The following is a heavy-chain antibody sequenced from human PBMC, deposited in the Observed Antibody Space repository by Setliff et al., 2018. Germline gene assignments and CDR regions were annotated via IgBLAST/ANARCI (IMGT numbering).Heavy chain of an antibody. J-gene: IGHJ3*01. Sequence: LSLTCAVYGGSFSGYYWSWIRQPPGKGLEWIGEINHSGSTNYNPSLKSRVTISVDTSKNQFSLKLTSVTAADTAVYYCARASSLTRKHLAFDLWGQGTMVTVSS. D-gene: IGHD3-9*01. CDR2: INHSGST. V-gene: IGHV4-34*01. CDR3: ARASSLTRKHLAFDL. CDR1: GGSFSGYY.